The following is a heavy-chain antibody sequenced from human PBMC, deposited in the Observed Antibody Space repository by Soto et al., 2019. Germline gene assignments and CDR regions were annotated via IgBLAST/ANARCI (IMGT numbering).Heavy chain of an antibody. CDR1: GFTFSSYA. V-gene: IGHV3-30-3*01. CDR3: ARDQGRDGYSFDY. CDR2: ISYDGSNK. Sequence: QVQLVESGGGVVQPGRSLRLSCAASGFTFSSYAMHWVRQAPGKGLEWVAVISYDGSNKYYADSVKGRFTISRDNSKNTLYLQMNSLRAEDTAVYYCARDQGRDGYSFDYWGQGTLVTVSS. J-gene: IGHJ4*02. D-gene: IGHD5-12*01.